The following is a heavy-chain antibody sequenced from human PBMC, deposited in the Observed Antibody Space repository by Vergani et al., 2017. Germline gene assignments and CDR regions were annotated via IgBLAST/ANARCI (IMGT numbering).Heavy chain of an antibody. J-gene: IGHJ5*02. CDR3: GKTQGTVVGTWWFDP. V-gene: IGHV3-30*02. CDR1: GLTLSSYG. Sequence: QVQLVESRGGVVQPGGSMRLSCSASGLTLSSYGVHWVRQAPGRGLESVTFTRPHEDGAFYSASVRGRFTVSRDNSKNTLYLEMNRLNVDDTAIYYCGKTQGTVVGTWWFDPWGQGTPVTVSS. CDR2: TRPHEDGA. D-gene: IGHD1-7*01.